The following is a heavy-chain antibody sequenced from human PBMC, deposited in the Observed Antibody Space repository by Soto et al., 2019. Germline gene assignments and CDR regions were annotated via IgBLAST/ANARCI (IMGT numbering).Heavy chain of an antibody. CDR2: IIPVLGTA. CDR3: ARDKSHYYDTSAYYDP. CDR1: GGTFSAYS. J-gene: IGHJ5*02. V-gene: IGHV1-69*13. D-gene: IGHD3-22*01. Sequence: SVKVSCKASGGTFSAYSISWVRQVPGQGLEWMGGIIPVLGTAHSAQKSQGRVTITADESTSTVYMELSSLRSEDTAMYYCARDKSHYYDTSAYYDPWGQGTLVTVSS.